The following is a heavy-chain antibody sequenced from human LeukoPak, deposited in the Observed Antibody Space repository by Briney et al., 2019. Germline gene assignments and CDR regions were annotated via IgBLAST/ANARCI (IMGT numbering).Heavy chain of an antibody. J-gene: IGHJ4*02. Sequence: GGSLRLSCAASGFTFSSYEMNWVRQAPGKGLEWVSDISSSGSTIDYADSVKGRFTISRDNAKNTLFLQMNSLRAEDTAVFYCAKSGLNRFDYWGQGTLVTVSS. CDR3: AKSGLNRFDY. CDR2: ISSSGSTI. D-gene: IGHD2-15*01. V-gene: IGHV3-48*03. CDR1: GFTFSSYE.